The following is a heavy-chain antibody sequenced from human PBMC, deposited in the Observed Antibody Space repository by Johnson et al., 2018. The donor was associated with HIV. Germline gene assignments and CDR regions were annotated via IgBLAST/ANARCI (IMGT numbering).Heavy chain of an antibody. CDR2: MSYDGSYK. CDR1: GFTFSSYA. D-gene: IGHD1-26*01. V-gene: IGHV3-30*18. J-gene: IGHJ3*02. Sequence: QVQLVESGGGVVQPGMSLRVSCAASGFTFSSYAMHWVRQAPGRGLEWVAVMSYDGSYKYYADSVKGRFTISRDNSKNTLYLQMNSLGAEDTAVYYCAEAEGGSRGAFDIWGQVTMVTVSS. CDR3: AEAEGGSRGAFDI.